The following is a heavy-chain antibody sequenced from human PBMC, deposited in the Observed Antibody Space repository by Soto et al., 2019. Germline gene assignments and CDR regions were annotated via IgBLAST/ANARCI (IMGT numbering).Heavy chain of an antibody. CDR1: GYTFTGYY. Sequence: QVQLVQSGAEVKKPGASVKVSCKASGYTFTGYYMHWVRQAPGQGLEWMGWINPNSGGTNYAQKFQGLVTITRDTSISTAYMELSRLRSDDTAVYYCARGEEAGTGGVYYYYGMDVWGQGTTVTVSS. CDR3: ARGEEAGTGGVYYYYGMDV. CDR2: INPNSGGT. V-gene: IGHV1-2*04. J-gene: IGHJ6*02. D-gene: IGHD6-19*01.